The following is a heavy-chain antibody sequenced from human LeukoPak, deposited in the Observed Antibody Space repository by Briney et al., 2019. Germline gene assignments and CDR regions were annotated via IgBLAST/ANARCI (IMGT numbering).Heavy chain of an antibody. V-gene: IGHV5-51*01. CDR1: GYGFTSYW. CDR3: VRHSTQYSYNNWFDP. D-gene: IGHD5-18*01. J-gene: IGHJ5*02. Sequence: GESLKISCKGSGYGFTSYWIGWVRQMPGKGLEWLGIIYPADSDTRYSPSFQGQVTISVDKSNSTAYLQWSSLKASDTAMYYCVRHSTQYSYNNWFDPWGQGTLVTVSS. CDR2: IYPADSDT.